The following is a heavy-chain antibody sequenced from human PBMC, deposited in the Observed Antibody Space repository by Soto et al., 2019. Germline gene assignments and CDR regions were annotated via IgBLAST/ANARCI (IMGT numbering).Heavy chain of an antibody. V-gene: IGHV4-34*01. CDR2: INHSGST. Sequence: QVQLQQWGAGLLKPSETLSLTCAVYGGSFSGSYWSWIRQPPVKGLEWIGEINHSGSTNYNPSLKSRVTIAVATSEYQFSLMLSSVTAADTDVYYCARVMRAGTDYWGQGPLVPVSS. CDR3: ARVMRAGTDY. CDR1: GGSFSGSY. D-gene: IGHD3-10*01. J-gene: IGHJ4*02.